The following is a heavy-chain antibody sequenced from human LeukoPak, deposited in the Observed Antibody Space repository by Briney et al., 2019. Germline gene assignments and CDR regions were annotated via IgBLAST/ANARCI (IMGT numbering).Heavy chain of an antibody. V-gene: IGHV3-13*01. D-gene: IGHD5-18*01. Sequence: GGSLRLSCTASGLTLGGHDMHWVRQTTGEGLEWVAAVSSGHHAFYAGSVKGRFTVSREDAKNSLYLQMNSLRAGDTAVYYCVREARGYHYTYLDYWGQGSLVTVSS. CDR3: VREARGYHYTYLDY. CDR2: VSSGHHA. CDR1: GLTLGGHD. J-gene: IGHJ4*02.